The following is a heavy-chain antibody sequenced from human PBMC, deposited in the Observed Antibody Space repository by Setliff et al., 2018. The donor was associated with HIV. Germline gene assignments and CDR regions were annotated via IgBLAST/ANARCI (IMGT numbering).Heavy chain of an antibody. CDR1: GFSISSRYY. V-gene: IGHV4-38-2*02. J-gene: IGHJ2*01. CDR2: IYHTGSS. CDR3: ARETNASGSLTAYWYFDL. Sequence: KPSETLSLTCDVSGFSISSRYYWGWIRQSPGKGLEWIGNIYHTGSSYYNPSLNDRATISLDTSKNQFSLKLNSVTAADTAVYYCARETNASGSLTAYWYFDLWGRGTLVTVSS. D-gene: IGHD3-10*01.